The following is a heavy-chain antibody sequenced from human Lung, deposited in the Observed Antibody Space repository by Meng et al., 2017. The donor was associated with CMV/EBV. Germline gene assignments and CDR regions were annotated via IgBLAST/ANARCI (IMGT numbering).Heavy chain of an antibody. J-gene: IGHJ4*02. D-gene: IGHD2-15*01. Sequence: VHLLQAGPEVKKPGASVRASCWASGYAFGSYGICWVRQAPGRGLEWMGWFVNYVDTYPAPKFQGRVTMTTDTHTNTAFMELRSLTSDDTAVYYCASGTPGRSYCDYWGQGTLVTVSS. CDR2: FVNYVDT. CDR3: ASGTPGRSYCDY. V-gene: IGHV1-18*01. CDR1: GYAFGSYG.